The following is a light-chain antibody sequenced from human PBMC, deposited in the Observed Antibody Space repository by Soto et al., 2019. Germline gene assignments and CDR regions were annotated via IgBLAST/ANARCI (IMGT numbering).Light chain of an antibody. CDR3: SSYTISSPHVV. CDR2: DVS. CDR1: SSDVGGYNY. Sequence: ALTQPASVSGSPGQSITISCTGTSSDVGGYNYVSWYQRHPGKAPKLMIYDVSNRPSGVSNRFSGSKSGNTASLTISGLQAEDEADYYCSSYTISSPHVVFGGGTKLTVL. J-gene: IGLJ2*01. V-gene: IGLV2-14*01.